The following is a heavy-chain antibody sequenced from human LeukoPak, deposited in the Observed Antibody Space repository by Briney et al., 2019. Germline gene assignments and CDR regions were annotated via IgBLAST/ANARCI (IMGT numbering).Heavy chain of an antibody. CDR3: ARDGGYCSGGSCYWLYFDY. Sequence: PGRSLRLSCAASGFTFSSYATHWVRQAPGKGLEWVAVISYDGSNKYYADSVKGRFTISRDNSKNTLYLQMNSLRAEETAVYYCARDGGYCSGGSCYWLYFDYWGQGTLVTVSS. CDR1: GFTFSSYA. V-gene: IGHV3-30-3*01. CDR2: ISYDGSNK. D-gene: IGHD2-15*01. J-gene: IGHJ4*02.